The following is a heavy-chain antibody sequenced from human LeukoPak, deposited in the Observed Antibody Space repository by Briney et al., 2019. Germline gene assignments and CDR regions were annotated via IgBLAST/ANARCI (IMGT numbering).Heavy chain of an antibody. Sequence: GGSLRLSCEASGFTFSTFAMIWVRQPPGKGLEWVSAISGSGGSTYYADSVKGRFTISRDNSKNTLYLQMNSLRAEDTAVYYCAKGKGGYSFRFDYWGQGTLVTVSS. D-gene: IGHD5-18*01. CDR3: AKGKGGYSFRFDY. J-gene: IGHJ4*02. CDR1: GFTFSTFA. V-gene: IGHV3-23*01. CDR2: ISGSGGST.